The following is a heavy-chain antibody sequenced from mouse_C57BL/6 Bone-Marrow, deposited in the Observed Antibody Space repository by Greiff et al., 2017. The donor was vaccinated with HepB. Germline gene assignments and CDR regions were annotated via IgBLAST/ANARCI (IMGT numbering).Heavy chain of an antibody. V-gene: IGHV1-55*01. D-gene: IGHD1-1*01. CDR1: GYTFTSYW. CDR3: ARRSPYCGGPPYFALGC. J-gene: IGHJ4*01. CDR2: IYPGSGST. Sequence: QVQLQQPGAELVKPGASVKMSCKASGYTFTSYWITWVKQRPGQGLEWIGDIYPGSGSTNYNEKFKSKATLTVDTSSSTAYMQLSSLTSEDSAVYDCARRSPYCGGPPYFALGCWGTGATVSVAT.